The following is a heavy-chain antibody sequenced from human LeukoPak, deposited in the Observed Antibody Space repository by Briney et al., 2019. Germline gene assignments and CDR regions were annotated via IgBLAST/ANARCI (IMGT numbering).Heavy chain of an antibody. CDR2: INHRGST. J-gene: IGHJ4*02. CDR1: SESFSGYF. CDR3: ARGSIYYGDSSAYFDY. V-gene: IGHV4-34*01. Sequence: PSETLSLTCGVYSESFSGYFWTYIRQPPGGGLEWIGDINHRGSTNYNPSLKSRVTISVDTSKNQFSLRLNSVTAADTAVYYCARGSIYYGDSSAYFDYWGQGSLVTVSS. D-gene: IGHD3-22*01.